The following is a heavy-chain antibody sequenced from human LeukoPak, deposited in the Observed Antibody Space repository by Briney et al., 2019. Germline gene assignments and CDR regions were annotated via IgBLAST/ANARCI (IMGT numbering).Heavy chain of an antibody. V-gene: IGHV3-23*01. CDR1: GFPFSSYA. Sequence: PGGSLRLSCAASGFPFSSYAMTWVRQAPGKGLEWVSAISASGGSTYYADSVRGRFTISRDNSKNTLYLQMNCLRAEDTAVYYCAKASAGSGRALYYYGMDVWGKGTTVTVSS. J-gene: IGHJ6*04. CDR2: ISASGGST. D-gene: IGHD3-10*01. CDR3: AKASAGSGRALYYYGMDV.